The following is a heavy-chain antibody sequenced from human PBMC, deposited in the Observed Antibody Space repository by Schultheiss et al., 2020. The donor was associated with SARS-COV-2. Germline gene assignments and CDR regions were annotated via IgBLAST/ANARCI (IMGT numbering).Heavy chain of an antibody. CDR1: GFTFSSYG. J-gene: IGHJ4*02. CDR2: ISYDGSNK. CDR3: ASDPLYYYDSSGYFDY. D-gene: IGHD3-22*01. V-gene: IGHV3-30*03. Sequence: GGSLRLSCAASGFTFSSYGMHWVRQAPGKGLEWVAVISYDGSNKYYADSVKGRFTISRDNSKNTLYLQMNSLRAEDTAVYYCASDPLYYYDSSGYFDYWGQGTLVTVSS.